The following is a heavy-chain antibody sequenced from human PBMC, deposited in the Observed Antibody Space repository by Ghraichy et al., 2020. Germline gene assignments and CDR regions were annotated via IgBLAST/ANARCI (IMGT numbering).Heavy chain of an antibody. Sequence: SETLSLTCAVSGGSISSGGYSWSWIRQPPGKGLEWIGYIYHSGSTYYNPSLKSRVTISVDRSKNQFSLKLSSVTAADTAVYYCARVDTAIGYIGYWGQGTLVTVSS. J-gene: IGHJ4*02. CDR2: IYHSGST. V-gene: IGHV4-30-2*01. D-gene: IGHD5-18*01. CDR1: GGSISSGGYS. CDR3: ARVDTAIGYIGY.